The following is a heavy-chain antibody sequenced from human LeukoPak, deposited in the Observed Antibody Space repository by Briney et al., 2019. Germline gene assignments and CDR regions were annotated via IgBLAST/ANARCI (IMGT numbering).Heavy chain of an antibody. Sequence: GGSLRLSCAVSGFTFSNYAMSWVRQAPGKGLEWVSTVSGGGSITYSADSVKGRFTVSRDNSKNTLYLQMNSLRAEDTAVYYCAKDTYSSSAGWDYWGQGTLVTVSS. CDR2: VSGGGSIT. CDR1: GFTFSNYA. V-gene: IGHV3-23*01. CDR3: AKDTYSSSAGWDY. D-gene: IGHD6-6*01. J-gene: IGHJ4*02.